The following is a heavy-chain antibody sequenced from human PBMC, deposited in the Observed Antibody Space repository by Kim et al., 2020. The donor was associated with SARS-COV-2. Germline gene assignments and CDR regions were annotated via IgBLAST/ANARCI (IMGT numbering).Heavy chain of an antibody. CDR2: INHSGST. D-gene: IGHD3-10*01. CDR3: ARASKTYYYGSGSYYREGYYYGMDV. Sequence: SETLSLTCAVYGGSFSGYYWSWIRQPPGKGLEWIGEINHSGSTNYNPSLKSRVTISVDTSKNQFSLKLSSVTAADTAVYYCARASKTYYYGSGSYYREGYYYGMDVWGQGTTVTVSS. J-gene: IGHJ6*02. CDR1: GGSFSGYY. V-gene: IGHV4-34*01.